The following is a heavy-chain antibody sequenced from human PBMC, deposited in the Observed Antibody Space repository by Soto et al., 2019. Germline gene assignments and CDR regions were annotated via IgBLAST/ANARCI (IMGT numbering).Heavy chain of an antibody. CDR3: ASESCSSARCPLYN. CDR2: ISAGNGNT. V-gene: IGHV1-18*01. J-gene: IGHJ5*01. CDR1: GYTFTSYG. D-gene: IGHD2-15*01. Sequence: ASVKVSCKASGYTFTSYGISWVRQAPGQGLEWMGWISAGNGNTKYSQKFQGRVTITRHTSASTAAMELSRLRSEDTAVYNCASESCSSARCPLYN.